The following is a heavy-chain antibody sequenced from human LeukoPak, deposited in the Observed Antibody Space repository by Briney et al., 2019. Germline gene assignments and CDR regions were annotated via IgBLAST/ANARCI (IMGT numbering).Heavy chain of an antibody. D-gene: IGHD6-13*01. CDR1: GFTFSSYG. J-gene: IGHJ4*02. Sequence: GGSLRLSCAASGFTFSSYGMGWVRQAPGKGREWVSLISGTAFSTYYADSVRGRFTISRDNSKNTLYLQMNRLRAEDTAVYYCARAGPSSSWHQFDDWGQGTLVTVSS. CDR2: ISGTAFST. CDR3: ARAGPSSSWHQFDD. V-gene: IGHV3-23*01.